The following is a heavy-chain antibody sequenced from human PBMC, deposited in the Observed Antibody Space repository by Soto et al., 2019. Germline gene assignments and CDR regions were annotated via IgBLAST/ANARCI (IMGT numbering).Heavy chain of an antibody. V-gene: IGHV1-69*06. Sequence: SVKVSCKASRGTFSTYAISWVRQAPGQGLEWMGGIIPTFGTANYAQKFQGRVTITADKSTSTAYMELSSLRSEDTAVYYCARDRRAAFKENYSSFDYWGQGTLVTVSS. CDR2: IIPTFGTA. CDR1: RGTFSTYA. D-gene: IGHD2-15*01. J-gene: IGHJ4*02. CDR3: ARDRRAAFKENYSSFDY.